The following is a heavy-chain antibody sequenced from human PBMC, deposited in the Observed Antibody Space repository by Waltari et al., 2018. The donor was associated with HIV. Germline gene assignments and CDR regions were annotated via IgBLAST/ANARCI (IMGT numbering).Heavy chain of an antibody. J-gene: IGHJ4*02. Sequence: QVQLQQWGAGLLKPSETLSLTCAVYGGSFSGYYWSWIRQPPGKGLEWIGEINHSGSTNYNPSLKSRVTISVDTSKNQFSLKLSSVTAADTAVYYCAKRGITMVRGVREYYFDYWGQGTLVTVSS. CDR2: INHSGST. V-gene: IGHV4-34*01. CDR1: GGSFSGYY. D-gene: IGHD3-10*01. CDR3: AKRGITMVRGVREYYFDY.